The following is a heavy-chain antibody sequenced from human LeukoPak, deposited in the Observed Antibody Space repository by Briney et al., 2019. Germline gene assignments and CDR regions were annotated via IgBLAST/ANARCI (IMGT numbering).Heavy chain of an antibody. D-gene: IGHD6-19*01. CDR3: AKDGCSSGCSVDY. V-gene: IGHV3-23*01. J-gene: IGHJ4*02. Sequence: GGSLRLSCAASGFTFSSYAMNWVCQAPGKGLEWVSAISGSGRSTYYADSVRGRFTISRDNSKNTLYLQMNSLRAEDTAVYYCAKDGCSSGCSVDYWGQGTLVTVSS. CDR2: ISGSGRST. CDR1: GFTFSSYA.